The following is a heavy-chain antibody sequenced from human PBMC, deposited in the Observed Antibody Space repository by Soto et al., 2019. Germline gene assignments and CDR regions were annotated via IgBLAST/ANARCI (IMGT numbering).Heavy chain of an antibody. CDR2: IYYSGST. D-gene: IGHD6-19*01. CDR3: AREGTMSSWFDP. CDR1: GGSISSGGYY. J-gene: IGHJ5*02. V-gene: IGHV4-61*08. Sequence: SETLSLTCTVSGGSISSGGYYWSWIRQHPGKGLEWIGYIYYSGSTNYNPSLKSRVTISVDTSKNQFSLKLSSVTAADTAVYYCAREGTMSSWFDPWGQGTLVTVS.